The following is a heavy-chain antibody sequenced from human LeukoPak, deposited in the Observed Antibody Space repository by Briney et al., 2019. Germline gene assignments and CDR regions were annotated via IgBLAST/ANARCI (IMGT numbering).Heavy chain of an antibody. CDR3: ARDPNGDYIGAFEI. CDR1: GFTFSSYW. CDR2: INTDGSST. J-gene: IGHJ3*02. Sequence: GGSLRLSCAASGFTFSSYWMHWVRQAPGKGLVWVSRINTDGSSTSYADSVKGRFTISRDNAKNTLYLQMSSLRAEDTAVYYCARDPNGDYIGAFEIWGQGTMVTVSS. V-gene: IGHV3-74*01. D-gene: IGHD4-17*01.